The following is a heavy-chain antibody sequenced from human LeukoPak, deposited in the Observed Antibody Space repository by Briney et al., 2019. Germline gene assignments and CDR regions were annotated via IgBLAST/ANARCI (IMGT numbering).Heavy chain of an antibody. CDR3: ARGGKFGDIVAVPAIDY. CDR1: GYTFTSYD. V-gene: IGHV1-8*01. Sequence: VASVKVSCKASGYTFTSYDINWVRQATGQGLEWMGWMNPNSGNTGYAQKFQGRVTMTRNTSISTAYMELSSLRSEDTAVYYCARGGKFGDIVAVPAIDYWGQGTLVTVSS. D-gene: IGHD2-2*01. CDR2: MNPNSGNT. J-gene: IGHJ4*02.